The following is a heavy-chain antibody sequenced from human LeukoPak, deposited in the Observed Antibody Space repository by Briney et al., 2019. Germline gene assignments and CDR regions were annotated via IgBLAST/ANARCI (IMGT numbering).Heavy chain of an antibody. CDR3: ARESSEAVVFDY. Sequence: PGGSLRLSCAATGFTFSSYWMHSVRQAPGKGLVCVSRINSDGSSTSYADSVKGRFTISRDKAKNTLYLQMNSLRAEDTAVYYCARESSEAVVFDYWGQGTLVTVSS. J-gene: IGHJ4*02. V-gene: IGHV3-74*01. CDR1: GFTFSSYW. CDR2: INSDGSST. D-gene: IGHD6-19*01.